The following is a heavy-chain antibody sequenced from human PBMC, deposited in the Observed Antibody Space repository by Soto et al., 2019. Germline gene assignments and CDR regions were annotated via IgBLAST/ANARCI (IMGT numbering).Heavy chain of an antibody. D-gene: IGHD3-22*01. CDR1: GFTFSSYA. CDR2: ISGSGGST. Sequence: PGGSLRLSGAASGFTFSSYAMSWVRQGPGKGLEWVSAISGSGGSTYYADSVKGRFTISRDNSKNTLYLQMNSLRAEDTAVYYCANKHYDSSGYYYVGYFQHWGQGTLVTVSS. J-gene: IGHJ1*01. CDR3: ANKHYDSSGYYYVGYFQH. V-gene: IGHV3-23*01.